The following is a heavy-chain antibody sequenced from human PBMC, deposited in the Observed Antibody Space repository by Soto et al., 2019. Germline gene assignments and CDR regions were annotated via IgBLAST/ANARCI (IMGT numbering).Heavy chain of an antibody. CDR1: GYRFTSYC. D-gene: IGHD3-22*01. CDR3: ARKDKSGYFNWFDP. CDR2: IFPSDSDT. V-gene: IGHV5-51*01. Sequence: GESLKISCRTSGYRFTSYCIAWVRQMPGKGLEWMGIIFPSDSDTRYSPSFQGQVTISADRSTSTVFLQWASLKASDTAVYFCARKDKSGYFNWFDPWGQGTLVTVSS. J-gene: IGHJ5*02.